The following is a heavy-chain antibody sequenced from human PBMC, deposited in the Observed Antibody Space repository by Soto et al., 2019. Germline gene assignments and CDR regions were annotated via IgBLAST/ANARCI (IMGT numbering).Heavy chain of an antibody. J-gene: IGHJ4*01. CDR1: GGSININYYY. CDR2: IYYSGET. D-gene: IGHD3-16*01. V-gene: IGHV4-39*01. Sequence: ASETLSLTCTVSGGSININYYYWGWVRQPPGKGPDWIGSIYYSGETYSNPSLRSRVTISKDTSKNQISLKLSSVTAADTAIYYCARHGGGFDYWGHGALATVSS. CDR3: ARHGGGFDY.